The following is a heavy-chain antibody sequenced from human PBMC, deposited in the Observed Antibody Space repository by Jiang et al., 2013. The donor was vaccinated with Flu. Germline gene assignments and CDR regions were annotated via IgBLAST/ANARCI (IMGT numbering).Heavy chain of an antibody. V-gene: IGHV4-59*08. J-gene: IGHJ1*01. D-gene: IGHD5-12*01. Sequence: SGSGLVKPSETLSLTCSVSGDSINNYYFSWIRQPPGRGLEWIGRMYFSGTTNYNPALNGRVAIFADRPKNQLSLELTSVTAADTAVYYCACGHLGVGRLRRGGALADWGQGTLVAVSS. CDR3: ACGHLGVGRLRRGGALAD. CDR2: MYFSGTT. CDR1: GDSINNYY.